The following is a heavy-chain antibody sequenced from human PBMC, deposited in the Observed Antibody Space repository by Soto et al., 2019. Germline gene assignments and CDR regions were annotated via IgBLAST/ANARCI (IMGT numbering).Heavy chain of an antibody. J-gene: IGHJ6*02. CDR3: AKDLGTGGQLWFPGHYYYGMDV. V-gene: IGHV3-23*01. CDR1: GFTFSSYA. Sequence: PGGSLRLSCAASGFTFSSYAMSWVRQAPGKGLEWVSAISGSGGSTYYADSVKGRFTISRDNSKNTLYLQMNSLRAEDTAVYYCAKDLGTGGQLWFPGHYYYGMDVWGQGTTVTVSS. CDR2: ISGSGGST. D-gene: IGHD5-18*01.